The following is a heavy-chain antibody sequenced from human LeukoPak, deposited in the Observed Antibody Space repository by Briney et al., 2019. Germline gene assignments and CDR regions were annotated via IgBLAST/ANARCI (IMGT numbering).Heavy chain of an antibody. V-gene: IGHV3-49*03. J-gene: IGHJ4*02. CDR3: SRGDYGDYYDLDY. CDR2: IRRKTNGGTT. D-gene: IGHD4-17*01. Sequence: PGRSLRLSCTASGFTFGDYAMSWFRQAPGKGLEWLGLIRRKTNGGTTEYAASVKGRFIISRDDSKRITYLQMNSLKTEDTAVYYCSRGDYGDYYDLDYWGQGTLVTVSS. CDR1: GFTFGDYA.